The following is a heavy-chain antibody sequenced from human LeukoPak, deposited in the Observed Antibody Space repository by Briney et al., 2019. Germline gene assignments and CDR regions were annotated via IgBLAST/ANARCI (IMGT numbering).Heavy chain of an antibody. CDR2: IKGDGNEK. D-gene: IGHD3-10*01. V-gene: IGHV3-7*01. CDR1: GFTFSSYW. CDR3: AKEGAYPIITYDS. J-gene: IGHJ5*01. Sequence: GGSLRLSCAASGFTFSSYWMNWVRRAPGKGLEWVANIKGDGNEKNYVDSVRGRFSISRDNAKNSLYLQMDSLRAEDTAVYYCAKEGAYPIITYDSWGHGALVTVSS.